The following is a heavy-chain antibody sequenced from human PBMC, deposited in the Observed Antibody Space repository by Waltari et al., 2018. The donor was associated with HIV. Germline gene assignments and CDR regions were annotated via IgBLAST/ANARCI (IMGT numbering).Heavy chain of an antibody. J-gene: IGHJ6*02. CDR3: VKEHQYSHSWYSYYGMDV. Sequence: EVQVLESGGALVQPGGSLRLSCAASGFPFSNSGMSWLRQAPGKGLEWVSTISGSGGSTYYADSVKGRFTVSRDNSKNTLYLQMNSLRAEDTAVYFCVKEHQYSHSWYSYYGMDVWGQGTTVTVSS. D-gene: IGHD6-13*01. V-gene: IGHV3-23*01. CDR1: GFPFSNSG. CDR2: ISGSGGST.